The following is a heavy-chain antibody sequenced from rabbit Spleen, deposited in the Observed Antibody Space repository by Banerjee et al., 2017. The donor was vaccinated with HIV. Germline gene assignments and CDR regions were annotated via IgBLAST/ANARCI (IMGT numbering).Heavy chain of an antibody. CDR2: INTATGKP. J-gene: IGHJ6*01. D-gene: IGHD1-1*01. CDR3: ARDTSSSFSSYGMDL. Sequence: QEQLVESGGGLVQPEGSLTLTCKASGLIFSANYYMCWVRQAPGKGLEWIACINTATGKPVYATWAKGRFTISTTSSTTVTLQMTSLTAADTATYFCARDTSSSFSSYGMDLWGPGTLVTVS. CDR1: GLIFSANYY. V-gene: IGHV1S45*01.